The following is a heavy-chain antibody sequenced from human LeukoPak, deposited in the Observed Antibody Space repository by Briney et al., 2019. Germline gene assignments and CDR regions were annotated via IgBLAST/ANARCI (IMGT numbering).Heavy chain of an antibody. CDR1: GFTFSSYE. CDR2: ISSSSSYI. Sequence: GGSLRLSCAASGFTFSSYEMNWVRQAPGKGLEWVSSISSSSSYIYYADSVKGRFTISRDNAKNSLYLQMNSLRAEDTAVYYCARASMRYFDYWGQGTLVTVSS. D-gene: IGHD2/OR15-2a*01. CDR3: ARASMRYFDY. V-gene: IGHV3-21*01. J-gene: IGHJ4*02.